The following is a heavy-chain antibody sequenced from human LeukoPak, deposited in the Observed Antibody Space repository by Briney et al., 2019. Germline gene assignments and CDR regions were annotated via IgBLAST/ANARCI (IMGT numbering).Heavy chain of an antibody. D-gene: IGHD5-12*01. Sequence: PGGSLRLSCAASGFTFRSYSMARVRLAPGKGLEWVSVIRGGADDTSYADSVKGRFTISRDNSKNTLLLQMDGLRVEDTAVYYCATSGFSGYDHPSWGQGTLVTVSS. CDR3: ATSGFSGYDHPS. CDR2: IRGGADDT. CDR1: GFTFRSYS. V-gene: IGHV3-23*01. J-gene: IGHJ5*02.